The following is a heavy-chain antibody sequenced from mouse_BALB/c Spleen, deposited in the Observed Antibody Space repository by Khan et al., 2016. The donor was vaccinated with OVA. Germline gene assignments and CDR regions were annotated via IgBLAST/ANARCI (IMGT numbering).Heavy chain of an antibody. J-gene: IGHJ4*01. V-gene: IGHV9-3-1*01. CDR3: ARPPYFSYVMVY. Sequence: QIQFVQSGPELKKPGETVKISCKASGYTFTNYGLNWVKQAPGKGLKWMGWINTYTGEPTFADDFKGRFAFSLETSDSTAYLQIINLKSEDTATYCCARPPYFSYVMVYWGQGTSVTVSS. D-gene: IGHD2-10*01. CDR2: INTYTGEP. CDR1: GYTFTNYG.